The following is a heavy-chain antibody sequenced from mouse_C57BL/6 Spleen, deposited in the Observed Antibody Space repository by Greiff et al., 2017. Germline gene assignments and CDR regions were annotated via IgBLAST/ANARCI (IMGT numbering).Heavy chain of an antibody. CDR3: ARMYYYGSSYGWYFDV. J-gene: IGHJ1*03. Sequence: VKLMESGPGLVQPSQSLSITCTVSGFSLTSYGVHWVRQSPGKGLEWLGVIWSGGSTDYNAAFISRLSISKDNSKSQVFFKMNSLQADDTAIYYCARMYYYGSSYGWYFDVWGTGTTVTVSS. CDR2: IWSGGST. D-gene: IGHD1-1*01. CDR1: GFSLTSYG. V-gene: IGHV2-2*01.